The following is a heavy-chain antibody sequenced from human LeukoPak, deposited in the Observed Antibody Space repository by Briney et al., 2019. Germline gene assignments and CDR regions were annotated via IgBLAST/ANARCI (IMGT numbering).Heavy chain of an antibody. D-gene: IGHD3-3*01. Sequence: SVKLSCKASGGTFSSYANSWVRQAPGQGLEWVGGIIPLFGTTNYAQKFQGRVTITTDESTSTAYMELSSLRAEDTAVYYCATEPLDDFWSGYYYFDCWGQGTLVTVSS. CDR3: ATEPLDDFWSGYYYFDC. V-gene: IGHV1-69*05. CDR2: IIPLFGTT. CDR1: GGTFSSYA. J-gene: IGHJ4*02.